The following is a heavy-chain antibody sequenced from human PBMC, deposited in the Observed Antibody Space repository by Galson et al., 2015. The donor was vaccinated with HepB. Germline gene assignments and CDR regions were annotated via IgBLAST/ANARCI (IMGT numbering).Heavy chain of an antibody. Sequence: SLRLSCAASGFTFSSYWMHWVRQAPGKGLVWVSRINSDGSSTSYADSVKGRFTISRDNAKNTLYLRMNSLRAEDTAVYYCARGGAEGSGSVNYWGQGTLVTVSS. CDR1: GFTFSSYW. J-gene: IGHJ4*02. CDR2: INSDGSST. V-gene: IGHV3-74*01. D-gene: IGHD3-10*01. CDR3: ARGGAEGSGSVNY.